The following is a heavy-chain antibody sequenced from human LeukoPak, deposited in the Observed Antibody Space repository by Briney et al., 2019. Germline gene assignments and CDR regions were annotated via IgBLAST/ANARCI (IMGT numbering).Heavy chain of an antibody. Sequence: PSQTLSLTCTVSGGSISSGSYYWSWIRQPAGKGLEWIGRIYTSGSTNYNPSLKSRVTISVDTSKNQFSLKLSSVTAADTAVYYCARDARQQLVERFDYWGQGTLVTVSS. CDR3: ARDARQQLVERFDY. V-gene: IGHV4-61*02. J-gene: IGHJ4*02. D-gene: IGHD6-13*01. CDR2: IYTSGST. CDR1: GGSISSGSYY.